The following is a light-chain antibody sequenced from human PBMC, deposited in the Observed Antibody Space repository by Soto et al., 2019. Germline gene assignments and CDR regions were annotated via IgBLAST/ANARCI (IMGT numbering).Light chain of an antibody. Sequence: QSALTQPPSVSGSPGQSVTISCTGTSSDVGSYNRVSWYQQPPGTAPKLMIYEVSNRPSGVPDRFSGSKSGNTASLTISGLQAEDEAHYYCSLYTSSSTWVFGGVTKLTVL. J-gene: IGLJ3*02. CDR2: EVS. CDR3: SLYTSSSTWV. CDR1: SSDVGSYNR. V-gene: IGLV2-18*01.